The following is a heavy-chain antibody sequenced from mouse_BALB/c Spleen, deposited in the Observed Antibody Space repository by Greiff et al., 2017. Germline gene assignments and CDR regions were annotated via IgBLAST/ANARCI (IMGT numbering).Heavy chain of an antibody. CDR3: TRNYRYDKDWFAY. Sequence: QVQLQQPGAELVRPGASVKLSCKASGYTFTSYWINWVKQRPGQGLEWIGNIYPSDSYTNYNQKFKDKATLTVDKSSSTAYMQLSSPTSEDSAVYYCTRNYRYDKDWFAYWGQGTLVTVSA. CDR1: GYTFTSYW. J-gene: IGHJ3*01. CDR2: IYPSDSYT. V-gene: IGHV1-69*02. D-gene: IGHD2-14*01.